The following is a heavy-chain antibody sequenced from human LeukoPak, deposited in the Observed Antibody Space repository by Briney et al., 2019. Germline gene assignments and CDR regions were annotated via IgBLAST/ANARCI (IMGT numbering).Heavy chain of an antibody. CDR1: GDSISSDYY. V-gene: IGHV4-38-2*02. CDR3: ARGGITIFYTLFY. CDR2: IHHSGNT. D-gene: IGHD3-9*01. J-gene: IGHJ4*02. Sequence: KPSETLSLTCLVSGDSISSDYYWGWIRQSPGKGLEWTGSIHHSGNTYYNPSLKRRVTLSVDTSKNQFSLRLNSVTAADAAVYYCARGGITIFYTLFYWGQGTLVTVSS.